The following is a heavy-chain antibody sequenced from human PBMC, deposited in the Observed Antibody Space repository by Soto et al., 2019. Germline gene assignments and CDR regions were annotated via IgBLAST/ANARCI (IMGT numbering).Heavy chain of an antibody. CDR1: GFTFSSYS. V-gene: IGHV3-48*02. CDR2: ISSSSSTI. Sequence: VGSLRLSCAASGFTFSSYSMNWVRQAPGKGLEWVSYISSSSSTIYYADSVKGRFTSSRDNAKNSLYLQMNRLRDEDTAVYYCARACTYCGGNPFYYNYGMDVWGQGTTVTVSS. CDR3: ARACTYCGGNPFYYNYGMDV. J-gene: IGHJ6*02. D-gene: IGHD2-21*01.